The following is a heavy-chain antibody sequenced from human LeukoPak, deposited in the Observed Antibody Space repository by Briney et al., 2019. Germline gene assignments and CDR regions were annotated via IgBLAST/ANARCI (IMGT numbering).Heavy chain of an antibody. CDR3: ARGRGYCSSSSCYDFDY. J-gene: IGHJ4*02. CDR2: IYPGDSET. V-gene: IGHV5-51*01. Sequence: PGESLKISCTGSGYSFTNYWIAWVRQMPGKGLEWMGIIYPGDSETTYSPSLQGQVTMSADKSITTTYLQWSSLKASDTAMYYCARGRGYCSSSSCYDFDYWGQGTLVTVSS. CDR1: GYSFTNYW. D-gene: IGHD2-2*01.